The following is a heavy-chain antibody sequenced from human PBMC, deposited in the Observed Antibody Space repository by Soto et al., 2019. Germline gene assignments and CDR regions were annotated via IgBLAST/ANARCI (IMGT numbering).Heavy chain of an antibody. J-gene: IGHJ6*02. CDR3: ARDRAVLVPAALNDYYYYGMDV. D-gene: IGHD2-2*01. CDR2: MNPNSGNT. Sequence: QVQLVQSGAEVKKPGASVTVSCKASGYTFTSYDINWVRQATGQGLEWMGWMNPNSGNTGYAQKFQGRVTMTRNTSISTAYMELSRLRSEDTAVYYCARDRAVLVPAALNDYYYYGMDVWGQGTTVTGSS. CDR1: GYTFTSYD. V-gene: IGHV1-8*01.